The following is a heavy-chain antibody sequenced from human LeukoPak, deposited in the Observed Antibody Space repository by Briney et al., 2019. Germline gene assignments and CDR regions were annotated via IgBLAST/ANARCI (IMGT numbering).Heavy chain of an antibody. V-gene: IGHV4-39*01. CDR3: APYDLGSHYWFDP. Sequence: TSETLSLTCTVSGGSISSSTYYWGWIRQPPGKGLEWIGSIYYSGSTYYNPSLKSRVTMSVDTSKDQFSLKLSSVTAADTAVYYCAPYDLGSHYWFDPCGQRALVTVSS. CDR1: GGSISSSTYY. J-gene: IGHJ5*02. CDR2: IYYSGST. D-gene: IGHD3-10*01.